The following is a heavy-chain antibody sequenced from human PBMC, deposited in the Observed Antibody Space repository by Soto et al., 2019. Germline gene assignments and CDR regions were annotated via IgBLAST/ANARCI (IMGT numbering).Heavy chain of an antibody. Sequence: ASVKVSCKASGYTFTSYAMHWVRQAPGQRLEWMGWINAGNGNTKYSQKFQGRVTITRDTSASTAYMELGSLRSEDTAVYYCARAVRYCSGGSCPLGPWGQGTLVTVSS. CDR2: INAGNGNT. D-gene: IGHD2-15*01. J-gene: IGHJ5*02. V-gene: IGHV1-3*01. CDR3: ARAVRYCSGGSCPLGP. CDR1: GYTFTSYA.